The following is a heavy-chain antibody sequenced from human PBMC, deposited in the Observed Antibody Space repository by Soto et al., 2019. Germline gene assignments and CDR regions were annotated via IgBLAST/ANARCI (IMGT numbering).Heavy chain of an antibody. CDR2: IYYSGST. V-gene: IGHV4-39*01. CDR3: ASPDSFHYGMDV. D-gene: IGHD3-22*01. CDR1: ISSSSYY. J-gene: IGHJ6*02. Sequence: ISSSSYYWGWIRQPPGKGLEWIGSIYYSGSTYYNPSLKSRVTISVDTSKNQFSLKLSSVTAADTAVYYCASPDSFHYGMDVWGQGXTVTVYS.